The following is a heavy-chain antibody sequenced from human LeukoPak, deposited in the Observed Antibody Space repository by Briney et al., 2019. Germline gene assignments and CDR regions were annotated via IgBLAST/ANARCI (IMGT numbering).Heavy chain of an antibody. CDR3: ARRIAVAGSEDYFDY. V-gene: IGHV5-51*01. CDR2: IYPGDSGT. J-gene: IGHJ4*02. D-gene: IGHD6-19*01. Sequence: GESLKISCKGSGYSFINYWIGWVRQMPGKGLEWMGIIYPGDSGTRYRPSFQGQVTISADKSVSTAYLQWSSLKASDTAMYYCARRIAVAGSEDYFDYWGQGTLVTVSS. CDR1: GYSFINYW.